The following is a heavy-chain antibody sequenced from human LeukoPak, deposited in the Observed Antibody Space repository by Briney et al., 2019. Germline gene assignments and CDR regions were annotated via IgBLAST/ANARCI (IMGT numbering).Heavy chain of an antibody. D-gene: IGHD6-19*01. V-gene: IGHV3-23*01. Sequence: GGSLRLSCAASGFTFSSYGMSWVRQAAGKGLEWDSAISGSGGSTYYADSVKGRFTISRDNSKNTLYLQMNSLRAEDTAVYYCAKDLVAIAVAGYTAFDYWGQGTLVTVSS. CDR1: GFTFSSYG. CDR2: ISGSGGST. CDR3: AKDLVAIAVAGYTAFDY. J-gene: IGHJ4*02.